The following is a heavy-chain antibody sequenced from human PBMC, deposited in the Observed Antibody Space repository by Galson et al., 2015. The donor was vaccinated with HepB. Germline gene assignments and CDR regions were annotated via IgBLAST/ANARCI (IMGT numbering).Heavy chain of an antibody. CDR2: ISGSGVNT. J-gene: IGHJ4*02. D-gene: IGHD1-26*01. V-gene: IGHV3-23*01. CDR3: AKASGAIVPQYFFNY. CDR1: GFTFRNFA. Sequence: SLRLSCAASGFTFRNFAMSWVRQAPGKGLEWVSFISGSGVNTLYADSVKGRFTISRDNSENTLYLQMDNLRAEDTALYYCAKASGAIVPQYFFNYWGQGTLVTVSS.